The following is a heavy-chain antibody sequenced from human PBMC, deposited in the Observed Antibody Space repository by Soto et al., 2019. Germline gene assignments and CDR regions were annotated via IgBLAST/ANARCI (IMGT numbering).Heavy chain of an antibody. CDR1: GGSFSGYS. Sequence: SETLSLTCAVYGGSFSGYSWTRLRQPPVKGLEWIGEINHSGTTDYNPALKSRVTMSVDTSKNQFSLRVTSVTAADTAVYYCARARFDSWSHIYYGLDVWGQGTTVTVSS. V-gene: IGHV4-34*01. CDR2: INHSGTT. D-gene: IGHD3-3*01. CDR3: ARARFDSWSHIYYGLDV. J-gene: IGHJ6*02.